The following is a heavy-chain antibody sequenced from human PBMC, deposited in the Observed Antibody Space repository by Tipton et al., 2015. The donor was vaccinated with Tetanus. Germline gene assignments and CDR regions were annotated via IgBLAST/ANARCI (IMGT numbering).Heavy chain of an antibody. D-gene: IGHD4-23*01. J-gene: IGHJ4*02. Sequence: TLSLTCAVYGGSFSGYYWSWIRQPPGKGLEWIGEINHSGSTNYNPSLKSRVTISVDTSKNQFSLKLSSVTAADTAVYYCASSYGGNELDYWGQGTLVTVSS. CDR1: GGSFSGYY. CDR2: INHSGST. CDR3: ASSYGGNELDY. V-gene: IGHV4-34*01.